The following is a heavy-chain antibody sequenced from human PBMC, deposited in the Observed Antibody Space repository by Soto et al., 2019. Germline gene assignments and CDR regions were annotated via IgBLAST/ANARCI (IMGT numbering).Heavy chain of an antibody. J-gene: IGHJ6*03. V-gene: IGHV3-7*01. CDR3: ARRDILTGYYYYYYMDV. D-gene: IGHD3-9*01. CDR2: IKQDGSEK. CDR1: GFTFSSYW. Sequence: PGGSLRLSCAASGFTFSSYWMSWVRQAPGKGLEWVANIKQDGSEKYYVDSVKGRFTISRDNAKNSLYLQMNSLRAEDTAVYYCARRDILTGYYYYYYMDVWGKGTTVTVSS.